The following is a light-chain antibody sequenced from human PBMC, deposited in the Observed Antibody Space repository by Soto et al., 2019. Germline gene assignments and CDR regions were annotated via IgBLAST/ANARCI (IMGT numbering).Light chain of an antibody. V-gene: IGLV1-40*01. Sequence: QSVLTQPPSVSGAPGQRVTISCTGSSSNIGAGYDVHWYQQLPGTAPKLLIYGNSNRPSGVPDRFSGSKSGTSASLAIPGLHPAHYPAYYCQSYDPTLSARVFGGGTQLTLL. CDR3: QSYDPTLSARV. J-gene: IGLJ3*02. CDR2: GNS. CDR1: SSNIGAGYD.